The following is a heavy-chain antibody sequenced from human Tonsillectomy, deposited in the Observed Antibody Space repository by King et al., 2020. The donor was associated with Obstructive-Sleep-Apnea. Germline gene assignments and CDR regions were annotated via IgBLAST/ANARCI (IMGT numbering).Heavy chain of an antibody. V-gene: IGHV3-30*02. Sequence: VQLVESGGGVVQTGRSLRLSCAASGFTFSSYGMHWVRQAPGKGLEWVAFIRYDGSNKYYADSVKGRFTISRDNSKNTLYLQMKSLRAEDTAVYYCAREYCRSTSCYLDYYYYGMDVWGQGTTVTVSS. CDR1: GFTFSSYG. J-gene: IGHJ6*02. CDR2: IRYDGSNK. CDR3: AREYCRSTSCYLDYYYYGMDV. D-gene: IGHD2-2*01.